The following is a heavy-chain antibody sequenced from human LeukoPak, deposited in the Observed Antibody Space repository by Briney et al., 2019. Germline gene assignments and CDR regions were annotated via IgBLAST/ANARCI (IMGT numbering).Heavy chain of an antibody. D-gene: IGHD1-26*01. J-gene: IGHJ4*02. V-gene: IGHV1-2*02. Sequence: WXRXXXXXXXXXXGCINPNSGGTNYAQKFQGRVTMTRDTSISTAYMELSRLRSDDTAVYYCARDRRASGSPYFDYWGQGTLVTVSS. CDR2: INPNSGGT. CDR3: ARDRRASGSPYFDY.